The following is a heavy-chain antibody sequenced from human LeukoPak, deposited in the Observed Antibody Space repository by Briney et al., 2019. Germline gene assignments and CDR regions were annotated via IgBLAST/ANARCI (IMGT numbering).Heavy chain of an antibody. Sequence: GGSLRLPCAASGFTFSSYEMNWVRQAPGKGLEWVSYISSSGTTIYYVDSVKGRFAISRDNAKNSLYLQMNSLRSEDTAVYYCARNNYYYVSSGYFRHDVWGQGTLVTVSS. CDR1: GFTFSSYE. D-gene: IGHD3-22*01. J-gene: IGHJ4*02. CDR3: ARNNYYYVSSGYFRHDV. CDR2: ISSSGTTI. V-gene: IGHV3-48*03.